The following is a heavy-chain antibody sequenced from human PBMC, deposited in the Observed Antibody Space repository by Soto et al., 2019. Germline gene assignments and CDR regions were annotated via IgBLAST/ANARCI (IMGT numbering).Heavy chain of an antibody. V-gene: IGHV3-30-3*01. CDR2: ISYDGSNK. J-gene: IGHJ4*02. CDR1: GFTFSSYA. D-gene: IGHD5-12*01. Sequence: TGGSLRLSCAASGFTFSSYAMHWVRQAPGKGLEWVAVISYDGSNKYYADSVKGRFTISRVNSKNTLYLQMNSLRAEDTAVYYCARERERWLQLPADYWGQGTLVTVSS. CDR3: ARERERWLQLPADY.